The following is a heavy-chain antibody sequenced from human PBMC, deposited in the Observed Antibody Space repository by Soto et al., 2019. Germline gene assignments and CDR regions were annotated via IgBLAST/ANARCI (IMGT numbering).Heavy chain of an antibody. D-gene: IGHD3-10*02. Sequence: PGESLKISCKGSGYSFTSYWISWVRQMPGKGLEWMGRIDPSDSYTNYSPSFQGHVTISADKSISTAYLQWSSLKASDTAMYYCARLVFGENYYYGMDVWGQGTTVTVSS. CDR2: IDPSDSYT. CDR3: ARLVFGENYYYGMDV. J-gene: IGHJ6*02. CDR1: GYSFTSYW. V-gene: IGHV5-10-1*01.